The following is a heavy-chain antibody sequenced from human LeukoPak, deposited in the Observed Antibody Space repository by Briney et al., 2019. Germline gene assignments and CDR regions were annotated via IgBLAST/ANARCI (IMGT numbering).Heavy chain of an antibody. CDR3: ARGFTYYDFWSGYYRDNWFDP. V-gene: IGHV1-46*01. Sequence: ASVKVSCKASGYTFTSYYMHWVRQAPGQGLEWMGIINPSGGSTSYAQKFQGRVTMTRDTSTSTAYMELSSLRSEDTAVYYCARGFTYYDFWSGYYRDNWFDPWGQGTLVTVSS. D-gene: IGHD3-3*01. J-gene: IGHJ5*02. CDR1: GYTFTSYY. CDR2: INPSGGST.